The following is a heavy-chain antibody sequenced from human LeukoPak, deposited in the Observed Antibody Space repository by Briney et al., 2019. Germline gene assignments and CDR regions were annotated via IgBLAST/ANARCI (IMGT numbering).Heavy chain of an antibody. V-gene: IGHV4-31*03. J-gene: IGHJ3*02. CDR1: GGSISSGGYY. CDR2: IYYSGST. Sequence: SETLSLTCTVSGGSISSGGYYWSWIRQHPGKGLEWIGYIYYSGSTYYNPSLKSRVTISVDTSKNQFSLKLSSVTAADTAVYYCASAGLTGTTLGAAFDIWGQGTMVTVSS. CDR3: ASAGLTGTTLGAAFDI. D-gene: IGHD1-20*01.